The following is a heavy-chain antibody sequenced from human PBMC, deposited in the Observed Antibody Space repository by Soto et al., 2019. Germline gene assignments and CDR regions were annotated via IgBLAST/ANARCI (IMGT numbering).Heavy chain of an antibody. J-gene: IGHJ4*02. CDR3: ARAWGIYFDY. V-gene: IGHV4-59*01. CDR1: GGSISSYY. D-gene: IGHD3-16*01. CDR2: IYYSGST. Sequence: PSETLSLTCTVSGGSISSYYWTLIRQPPGKGLECIGYIYYSGSTNYNPSLKSRVTISVDTSKNQFSLRLTSVTAADTAVYYCARAWGIYFDYWGQGTLVTVSS.